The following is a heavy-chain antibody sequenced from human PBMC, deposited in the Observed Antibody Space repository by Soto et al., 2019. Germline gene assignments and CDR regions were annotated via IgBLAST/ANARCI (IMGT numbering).Heavy chain of an antibody. CDR2: VYHTGNT. CDR1: GGSSSRGAYY. V-gene: IGHV4-31*03. Sequence: PSETLSVKCTVSGGSSSRGAYYRSWIRQLPGKGLEWIGYVYHTGNTDYNPSLKSRVSISVDTSKNQFSMDLRYVTAADTAVYYCAVDTTIEGPNWFDPWGQGTLVTVSS. J-gene: IGHJ5*02. CDR3: AVDTTIEGPNWFDP. D-gene: IGHD5-18*01.